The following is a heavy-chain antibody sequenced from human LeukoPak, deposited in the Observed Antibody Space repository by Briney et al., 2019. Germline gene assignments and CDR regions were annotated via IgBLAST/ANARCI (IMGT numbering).Heavy chain of an antibody. CDR2: INHSGST. D-gene: IGHD3-3*01. Sequence: PSETLSLTCAVYGGSFSGYYWSWIRQPPGKGLEWIGEINHSGSTNYNPSLKSRVTISVDTSKNQFPLKLSSVTAADTAVYYCARGSTYYDFWSGYYFHIWGQGTMVTVSS. CDR3: ARGSTYYDFWSGYYFHI. CDR1: GGSFSGYY. J-gene: IGHJ3*02. V-gene: IGHV4-34*01.